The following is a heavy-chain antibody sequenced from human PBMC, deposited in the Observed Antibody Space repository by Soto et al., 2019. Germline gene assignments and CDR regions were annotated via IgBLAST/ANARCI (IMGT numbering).Heavy chain of an antibody. CDR3: ARIGYSSSSFGF. J-gene: IGHJ4*02. CDR2: LKEDGSVN. D-gene: IGHD2-15*01. V-gene: IGHV3-7*01. CDR1: GVTFRNHW. Sequence: GVSLILSSATSGVTFRNHWISSVRPSPGKGQKWVANLKEDGSVNYYVDTVKGRFTISRDNAKNSVHLQMNSLRADDTGVYYCARIGYSSSSFGFWGQGA.